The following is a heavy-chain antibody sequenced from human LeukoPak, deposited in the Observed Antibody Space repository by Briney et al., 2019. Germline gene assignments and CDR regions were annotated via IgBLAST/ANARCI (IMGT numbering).Heavy chain of an antibody. CDR2: ITSEGSTT. CDR3: TRDSSVVDLD. D-gene: IGHD2-15*01. Sequence: GGTLRLSCAASGFTFSSYWMHWVRQVPGQGLVWVSRITSEGSTTSYADSVKGRFTISRGTDKNNLYLQMNSLRAEDTAVYYCTRDSSVVDLDWGQGTLVTVSS. J-gene: IGHJ4*02. V-gene: IGHV3-74*01. CDR1: GFTFSSYW.